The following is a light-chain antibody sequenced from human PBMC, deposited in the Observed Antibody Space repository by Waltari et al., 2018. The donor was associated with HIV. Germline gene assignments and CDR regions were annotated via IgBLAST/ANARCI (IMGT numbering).Light chain of an antibody. CDR1: QGISNY. J-gene: IGKJ3*01. V-gene: IGKV1-27*01. CDR3: QKYNSAPKA. Sequence: DIQMTQSPSSLSPYVGVRVTITCRASQGISNYLAGYQQTPGKVPKLLVYAAYTLQSGVPSRFSGSGSGTDFTLTISSLQPEDVATYYCQKYNSAPKACGPGTKVDIK. CDR2: AAY.